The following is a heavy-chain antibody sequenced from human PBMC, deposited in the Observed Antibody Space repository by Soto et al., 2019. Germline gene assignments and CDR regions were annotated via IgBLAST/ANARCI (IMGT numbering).Heavy chain of an antibody. CDR1: GGTFSSYA. V-gene: IGHV1-69*13. CDR2: IIPIFGTA. Sequence: ASVKVSCKASGGTFSSYAISWVRQAPGQGLEWMGGIIPIFGTANYAQKFQGRVTITADESTSTAYMELSGLRSEDTAVYYCANPAPSYCGGDCLEAFDIWGQGTMVTVSS. D-gene: IGHD2-21*02. J-gene: IGHJ3*02. CDR3: ANPAPSYCGGDCLEAFDI.